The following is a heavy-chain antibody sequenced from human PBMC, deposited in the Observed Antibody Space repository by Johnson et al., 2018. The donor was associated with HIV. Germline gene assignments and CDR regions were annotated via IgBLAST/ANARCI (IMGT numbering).Heavy chain of an antibody. V-gene: IGHV3-53*01. CDR2: INSDGSST. CDR3: ARDQSNGWNRGAFDI. Sequence: VQLVDSGGGLIHPGGSLRLSCAASGFTVSINYMSWVRQAPGKGLVWVSRINSDGSSTSYADSVKGRFTISRDNSKNTLYLHMNSLRAEDTAVYYCARDQSNGWNRGAFDIWGQGTVVTVSS. D-gene: IGHD6-19*01. J-gene: IGHJ3*02. CDR1: GFTVSINY.